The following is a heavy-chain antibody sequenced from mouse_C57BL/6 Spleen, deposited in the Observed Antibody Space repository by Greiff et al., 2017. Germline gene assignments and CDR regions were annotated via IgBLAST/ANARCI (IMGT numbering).Heavy chain of an antibody. D-gene: IGHD4-1*01. CDR3: ARAGTGRYCFDY. J-gene: IGHJ2*01. CDR2: INPGSGGT. Sequence: QVQLQQSGAELVRPGTSVKVSCKASGYAFTNYLIEWVKQRPGQGLEWIGVINPGSGGTNYNEKFKGKATLTADKSSSTAYMQLSSLTSEDAAVYFCARAGTGRYCFDYWGQGTTLTVYS. CDR1: GYAFTNYL. V-gene: IGHV1-54*01.